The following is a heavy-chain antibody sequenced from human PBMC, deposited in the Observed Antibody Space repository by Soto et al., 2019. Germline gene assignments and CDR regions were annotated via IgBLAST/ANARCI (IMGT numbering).Heavy chain of an antibody. CDR3: ARGSGWYLY. Sequence: SETLSLTCTVSGGSISSYYWSWIRQPPGKGLEWIGYIYYSGSTNYNPSLKSRVTISVDTSKNQFSLKLSSVTAADTAVYYCARGSGWYLYWGQGTLVTVSS. D-gene: IGHD6-19*01. CDR2: IYYSGST. V-gene: IGHV4-59*01. J-gene: IGHJ4*02. CDR1: GGSISSYY.